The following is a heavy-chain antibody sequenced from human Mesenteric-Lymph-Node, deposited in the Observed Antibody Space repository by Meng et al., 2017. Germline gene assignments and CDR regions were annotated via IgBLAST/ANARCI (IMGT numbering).Heavy chain of an antibody. CDR2: ISAYNGNT. CDR1: GYIFNNYG. J-gene: IGHJ4*02. D-gene: IGHD6-13*01. Sequence: QVQGGQSGAGVKRPGASVKVSCKASGYIFNNYGVSWVRQAPGQGPEWMGWISAYNGNTNYAQNFQGRFTMTTDTSTSTAYMELRSLRSDDTAVYYCARTTIAAAGTNYFDYWGQGTLVTVSS. V-gene: IGHV1-18*01. CDR3: ARTTIAAAGTNYFDY.